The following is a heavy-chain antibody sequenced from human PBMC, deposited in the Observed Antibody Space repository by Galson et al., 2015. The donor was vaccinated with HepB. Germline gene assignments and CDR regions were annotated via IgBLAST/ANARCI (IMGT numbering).Heavy chain of an antibody. V-gene: IGHV1-69*13. CDR3: ATSQPTFGEVTPSSYGMDV. D-gene: IGHD3-3*01. J-gene: IGHJ6*02. Sequence: SVKVSCKASGGTFSRSAITWVRQAPGQGLEWIGGIIPMFGTSKYAQKFQGRVTIIADESTSTAYMELSSPRSDDTAVYYCATSQPTFGEVTPSSYGMDVWGQGTTVTVSS. CDR1: GGTFSRSA. CDR2: IIPMFGTS.